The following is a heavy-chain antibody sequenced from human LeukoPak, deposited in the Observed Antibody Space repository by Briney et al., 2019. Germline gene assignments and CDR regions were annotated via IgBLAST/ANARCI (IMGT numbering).Heavy chain of an antibody. J-gene: IGHJ4*02. CDR1: GFTFSSYW. Sequence: PGGSLRLSCAASGFTFSSYWMNWVRQAPGEGLVWVSRIASDGSSTTYADSVKGRFTISRDNAKNSLYLQMNSLRAADTAVYYCARDREGEYYDYVWGSYRYTVFFDYWGQGTLVTVSS. D-gene: IGHD3-16*02. CDR2: IASDGSST. V-gene: IGHV3-74*01. CDR3: ARDREGEYYDYVWGSYRYTVFFDY.